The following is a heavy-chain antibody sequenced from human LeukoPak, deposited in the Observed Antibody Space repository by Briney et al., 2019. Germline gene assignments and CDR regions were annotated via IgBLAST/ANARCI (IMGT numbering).Heavy chain of an antibody. V-gene: IGHV3-30-3*01. D-gene: IGHD3-10*02. CDR3: VRERQETIVRSGAFDI. J-gene: IGHJ3*02. Sequence: GRSLRLSCAASEFTFSSYIMHWVRQAPGKGLEWVAAIASDASHKFYVDSVKGRFTISRDNSKNTLYLQMNSLRAEDTAVYFCVRERQETIVRSGAFDIWGQGTMVTVSS. CDR1: EFTFSSYI. CDR2: IASDASHK.